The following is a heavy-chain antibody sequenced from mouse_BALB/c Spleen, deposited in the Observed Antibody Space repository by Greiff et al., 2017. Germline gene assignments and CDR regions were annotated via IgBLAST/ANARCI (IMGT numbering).Heavy chain of an antibody. D-gene: IGHD1-1*01. J-gene: IGHJ3*01. CDR1: GFSLTSYG. V-gene: IGHV2-4-1*01. CDR3: ARKGGYYGSSFAY. CDR2: IWSGGST. Sequence: VQLQQSGPGLVQPSQSLSITCTVSGFSLTSYGVHWVRQSPGKGLEWLGVIWSGGSTDYNAAFISRLSISKDNSKSQVFFKMNSLQADDTAIYYCARKGGYYGSSFAYWGQGTLVTVSA.